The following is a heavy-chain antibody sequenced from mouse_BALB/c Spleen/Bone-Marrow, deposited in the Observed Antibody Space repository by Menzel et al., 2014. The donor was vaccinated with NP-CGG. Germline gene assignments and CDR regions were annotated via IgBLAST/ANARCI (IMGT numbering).Heavy chain of an antibody. Sequence: VMLVESGPELVRPGVSVKLSCKGSGYTFTAYAMHWVKQSHAKSLEWIGLIGTYSGNTHYNQNFKGKATMTVDKSSSTAYMELARLTSEDSAIYYCARNFYGSSYFDYWGQGTTLTVSS. D-gene: IGHD1-1*01. CDR2: IGTYSGNT. CDR3: ARNFYGSSYFDY. CDR1: GYTFTAYA. V-gene: IGHV1-67*01. J-gene: IGHJ2*01.